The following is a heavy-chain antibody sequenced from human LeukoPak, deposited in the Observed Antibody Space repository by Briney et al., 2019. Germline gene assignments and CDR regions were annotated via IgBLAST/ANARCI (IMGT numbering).Heavy chain of an antibody. D-gene: IGHD6-13*01. J-gene: IGHJ4*02. Sequence: SETLSLTCTVSGGSISSSSYYWGWIRQPPGKGLEWIGSIYYSGSTYYNPSLKSRVTISVDTSKNQFSLKLSSVTAADTAVYYCARKGSSWYGDFDYWGQGTLVTVSS. V-gene: IGHV4-39*01. CDR2: IYYSGST. CDR3: ARKGSSWYGDFDY. CDR1: GGSISSSSYY.